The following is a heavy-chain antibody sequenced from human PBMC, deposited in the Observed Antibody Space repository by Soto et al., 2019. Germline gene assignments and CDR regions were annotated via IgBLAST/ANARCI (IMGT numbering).Heavy chain of an antibody. Sequence: PGGSLRLSCAASGFTVSNNYMSWVRQAPGRGLEWVSVIYSGGSTYYADSVKGRFTISRDTSKNMLYLQMNSLRAEDTAVYYCAISPRSSLYIYFDNWGQGTLVTVSS. CDR3: AISPRSSLYIYFDN. CDR2: IYSGGST. D-gene: IGHD6-13*01. J-gene: IGHJ4*02. V-gene: IGHV3-66*01. CDR1: GFTVSNNY.